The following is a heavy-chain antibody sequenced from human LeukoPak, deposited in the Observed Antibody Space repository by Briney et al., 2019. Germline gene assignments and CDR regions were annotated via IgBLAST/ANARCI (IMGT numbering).Heavy chain of an antibody. CDR1: GFTFCTYS. Sequence: GGSLRLSCAASGFTFCTYSMDWVRQAPGKGLEWVSSNSRSVTYTYYADSVRGRFTISRDNAKNSLYLQMNSLRAEDTAVYYCARGRSGGDYYYMDVWGKGTTVTV. J-gene: IGHJ6*03. D-gene: IGHD3-10*01. CDR3: ARGRSGGDYYYMDV. CDR2: NSRSVTYT. V-gene: IGHV3-21*01.